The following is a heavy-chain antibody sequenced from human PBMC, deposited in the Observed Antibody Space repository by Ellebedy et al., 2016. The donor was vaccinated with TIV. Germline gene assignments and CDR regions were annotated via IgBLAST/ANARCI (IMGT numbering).Heavy chain of an antibody. D-gene: IGHD1-1*01. J-gene: IGHJ2*01. CDR1: GGSFSGYY. V-gene: IGHV4-59*01. Sequence: MPSETLSLTCSVSGGSFSGYYWNWIRQPPGKGLEWIGDIHDSGRSNYNPSLKSRVSMSIDTSKNQFSLQLSSVTAADTAVYFCARERTDVATGGHWWDFDFWGRGTLVTVSS. CDR2: IHDSGRS. CDR3: ARERTDVATGGHWWDFDF.